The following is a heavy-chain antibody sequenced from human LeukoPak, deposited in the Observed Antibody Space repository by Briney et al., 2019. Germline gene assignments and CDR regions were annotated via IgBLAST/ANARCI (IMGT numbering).Heavy chain of an antibody. V-gene: IGHV3-72*01. Sequence: GGSLRLSCSASGXTFSDYYVDWVRQAPGKGLEWVGRTRNKANSYTTEYAASVRDRFTMSRDDSKNSLWLQMNSLKTDDTAVYYCVRRAASGHLDYWGQGTLVTVSS. CDR2: TRNKANSYTT. J-gene: IGHJ4*02. D-gene: IGHD2-15*01. CDR3: VRRAASGHLDY. CDR1: GXTFSDYY.